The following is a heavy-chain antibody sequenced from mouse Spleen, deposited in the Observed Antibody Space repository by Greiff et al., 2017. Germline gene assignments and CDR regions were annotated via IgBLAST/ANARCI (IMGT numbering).Heavy chain of an antibody. CDR1: GYTFTDYE. Sequence: QVQLQQSGAELVRPGASVTLSCKASGYTFTDYEMHWVKQTPVHGLEWIGAIDPETGGTAYNQKFKGKAILTADESSSTAYMELRSLTSEDSAVYYCTRPYYYDVPYYFDYWGQGTTLTVSS. D-gene: IGHD1-1*01. V-gene: IGHV1-15*01. CDR3: TRPYYYDVPYYFDY. CDR2: IDPETGGT. J-gene: IGHJ2*01.